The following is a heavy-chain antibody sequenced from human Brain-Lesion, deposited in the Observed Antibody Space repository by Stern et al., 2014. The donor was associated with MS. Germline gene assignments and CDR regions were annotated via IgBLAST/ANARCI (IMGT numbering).Heavy chain of an antibody. J-gene: IGHJ5*02. Sequence: VQLLESGGGVVQPGRPLRLSCVASGFTFGSCAMHWVRLAPGKGLEGVAGVSYDGSNKYYADSVKGRFTISRDNSQNTLYMQMSSLRPEDTAVYYCAKDRQYLTYFFDHWGQGSLVTVSS. CDR1: GFTFGSCA. D-gene: IGHD2/OR15-2a*01. V-gene: IGHV3-30*18. CDR2: VSYDGSNK. CDR3: AKDRQYLTYFFDH.